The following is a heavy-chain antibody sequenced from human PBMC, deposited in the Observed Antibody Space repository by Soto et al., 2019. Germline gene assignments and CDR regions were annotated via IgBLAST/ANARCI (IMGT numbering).Heavy chain of an antibody. CDR2: IKSKTDGGTT. V-gene: IGHV3-15*01. J-gene: IGHJ4*02. CDR3: ATDVATIKRGHY. D-gene: IGHD5-12*01. CDR1: GFTFSNAW. Sequence: EVQLVESGGGLVKPGGTLRRSCAAAGFTFSNAWMSWVRQAPGKGLEWVGRIKSKTDGGTTDYAAPVKGRFTISRDDSKNTLYLQMNSLKTEDTAVYYCATDVATIKRGHYWGQGTLVTVSS.